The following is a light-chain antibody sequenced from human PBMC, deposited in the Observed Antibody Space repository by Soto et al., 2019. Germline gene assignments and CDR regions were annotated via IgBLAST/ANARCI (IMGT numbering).Light chain of an antibody. Sequence: QSALTQPASVSGSPGQWITISCAGTNSDVGNYNLVSWYQHHPGKAPRLIIYAVPKRPSGISDRFSGSKSGSTASLTISGLQPEDEADYHCCSYAGNTTFKFGGGTKLTVL. CDR2: AVP. V-gene: IGLV2-23*02. J-gene: IGLJ2*01. CDR3: CSYAGNTTFK. CDR1: NSDVGNYNL.